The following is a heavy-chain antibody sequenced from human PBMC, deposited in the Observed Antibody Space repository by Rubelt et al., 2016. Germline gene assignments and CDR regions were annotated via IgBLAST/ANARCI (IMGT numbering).Heavy chain of an antibody. V-gene: IGHV3-23*04. Sequence: EVQLVESGGGLVQPGGSLRLSCAASGFTFSSYAMSWVRQAPGKGLEWVSAISGGGGSSYYADSVKGRFTISRDNSKNTLGLQMNSLRAEDTVVYYCARHRYDFWSGFFSGYWGQGTLVTVSS. D-gene: IGHD3-3*01. CDR1: GFTFSSYA. CDR2: ISGGGGSS. CDR3: ARHRYDFWSGFFSGY. J-gene: IGHJ4*02.